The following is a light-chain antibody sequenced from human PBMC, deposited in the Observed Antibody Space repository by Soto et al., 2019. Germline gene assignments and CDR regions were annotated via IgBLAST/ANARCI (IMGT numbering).Light chain of an antibody. J-gene: IGKJ1*01. Sequence: MTRSPSTLPASVGDRATLSCRTSQSVSSNLAWYQQNPGQAPRLLFYGASTRATGIPARFSGSGSGTDFTLTIHSLQSEDFAVYYCQQYNNWPWTFGQGTKVDIK. CDR3: QQYNNWPWT. CDR1: QSVSSN. V-gene: IGKV3-15*01. CDR2: GAS.